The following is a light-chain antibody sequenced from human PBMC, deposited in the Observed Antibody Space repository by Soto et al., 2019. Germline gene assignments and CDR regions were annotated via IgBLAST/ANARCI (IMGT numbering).Light chain of an antibody. CDR1: QRITTY. CDR2: TAA. CDR3: QQSYSTLYT. J-gene: IGKJ2*01. Sequence: IQMTQSPSSLSASVGDRVTITCRASQRITTYLNWYQQKPGKAPKLLISTAATLQGGVPSRFSGSGSGTDFTLTITTLQPEDFATYFYQQSYSTLYTFGHGTNLEIK. V-gene: IGKV1-39*01.